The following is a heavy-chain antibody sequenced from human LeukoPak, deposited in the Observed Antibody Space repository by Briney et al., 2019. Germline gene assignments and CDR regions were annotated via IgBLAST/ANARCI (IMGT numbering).Heavy chain of an antibody. CDR3: AREIRQVVNWFDP. Sequence: ASVKVSCKASGYTFTGYYMHWVRQAPGQGLEWMGWINPNSGGTNYAQKFQGRVTMTRDTSISTVYMELSRLRSDDTAVYYCAREIRQVVNWFDPWGQGTLVTVSS. V-gene: IGHV1-2*02. J-gene: IGHJ5*02. D-gene: IGHD2-21*01. CDR1: GYTFTGYY. CDR2: INPNSGGT.